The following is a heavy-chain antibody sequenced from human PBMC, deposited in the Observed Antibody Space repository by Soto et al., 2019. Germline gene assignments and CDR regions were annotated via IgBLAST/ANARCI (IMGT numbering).Heavy chain of an antibody. J-gene: IGHJ5*02. D-gene: IGHD6-13*01. CDR1: GGTFSRHA. CDR2: IIPLFGTT. CDR3: ARAAIHGSSWYFWFDT. V-gene: IGHV1-69*01. Sequence: QVQLVQSGSKVKMPGSSVKVSCKTSGGTFSRHAINWVRQAPGHGLEWMRGIIPLFGTTNDAQNFKGRVTISENESTSTAYMELSSLTSEDEAVYSCARAAIHGSSWYFWFDTWGKGTLVTVSS.